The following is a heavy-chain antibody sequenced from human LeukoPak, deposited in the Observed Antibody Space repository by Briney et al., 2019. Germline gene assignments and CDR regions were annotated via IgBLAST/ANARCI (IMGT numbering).Heavy chain of an antibody. J-gene: IGHJ4*02. CDR3: ASLSPIVVVTPFDY. V-gene: IGHV3-48*03. D-gene: IGHD2-21*02. CDR2: ISSSGSTI. Sequence: GGSLRLSCAPSGFTFSRYQMNWVRHAPGRALEWVSYISSSGSTIYYADSVKGRFTISRDNAKNSLYLQMNSLRAEDTAVYYCASLSPIVVVTPFDYWGQGTLVTVSS. CDR1: GFTFSRYQ.